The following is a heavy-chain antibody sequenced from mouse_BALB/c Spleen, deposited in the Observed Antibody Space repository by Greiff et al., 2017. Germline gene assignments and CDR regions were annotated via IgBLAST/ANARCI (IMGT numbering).Heavy chain of an antibody. D-gene: IGHD3-3*01. J-gene: IGHJ3*01. CDR2: IDPENGDT. CDR3: NGKGTFAY. CDR1: GFNIKDYY. Sequence: EVQRVESGAELVRSGASVKLSCTASGFNIKDYYMHWVKQRPEQGLEWIGWIDPENGDTEYAPKFQGKATMTADTSSNTAYLQLSSLTSEDTAVYYCNGKGTFAYWGQGTLVTVSA. V-gene: IGHV14-4*02.